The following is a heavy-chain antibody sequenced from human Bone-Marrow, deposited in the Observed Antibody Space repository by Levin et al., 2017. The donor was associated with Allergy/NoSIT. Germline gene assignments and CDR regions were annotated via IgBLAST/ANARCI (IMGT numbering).Heavy chain of an antibody. J-gene: IGHJ4*02. CDR1: GFTFSDHY. V-gene: IGHV3-11*01. D-gene: IGHD3-22*01. CDR2: IDGRRDTT. Sequence: GESLKISCVGSGFTFSDHYMAWIRQAPGKGLQWISYIDGRRDTTYYADSVKGRFSISRDNAKKSLYLQMNSLRGEDTAVYYCAGSYDRSGYYGHFDNWGQGALVTVSS. CDR3: AGSYDRSGYYGHFDN.